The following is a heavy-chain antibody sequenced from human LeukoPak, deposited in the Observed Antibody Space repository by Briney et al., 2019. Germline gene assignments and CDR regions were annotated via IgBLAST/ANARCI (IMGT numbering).Heavy chain of an antibody. J-gene: IGHJ3*02. V-gene: IGHV4-59*01. CDR2: IYYSGST. CDR1: GGSISTYY. Sequence: AETVSLTCTVSGGSISTYYWSWLWQPPGKGWEWIGYIYYSGSTNYNPSLTSRVTISVETSKNQFSLKLTSVTAADTAVYYCARVNWSGYDFRGAFDIWGQGTMVTVSS. D-gene: IGHD5-12*01. CDR3: ARVNWSGYDFRGAFDI.